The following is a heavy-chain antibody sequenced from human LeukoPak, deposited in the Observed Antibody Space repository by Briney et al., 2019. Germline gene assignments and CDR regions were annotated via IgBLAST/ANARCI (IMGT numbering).Heavy chain of an antibody. Sequence: GGSLRLSCAASGFTFSSYGMHWVRQAPGKGLEWVAGISYDGSNKYYADSVKGRFTISRDNSKNPLYLQMNSLRAEDTAVYYCAKANDYGDYWDRYGMDVWGHGTTVTVSS. CDR1: GFTFSSYG. D-gene: IGHD4-17*01. CDR3: AKANDYGDYWDRYGMDV. V-gene: IGHV3-30*18. CDR2: ISYDGSNK. J-gene: IGHJ6*02.